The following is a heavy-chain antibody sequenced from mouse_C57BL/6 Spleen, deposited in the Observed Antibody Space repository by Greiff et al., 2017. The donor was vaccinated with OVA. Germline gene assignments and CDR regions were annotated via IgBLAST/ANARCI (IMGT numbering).Heavy chain of an antibody. CDR3: ARRPYYYGSSYYAMDY. Sequence: EVQVVESGGGLVKPGGSLKLSCAASGFTFSDYGMHWVRQAPEKGLEWVAYISSGSSTIYYADTVKGRFTISRDNAKNTLFLQMTSLRSEDTAMYYCARRPYYYGSSYYAMDYWGQGTSVTVSS. CDR1: GFTFSDYG. J-gene: IGHJ4*01. D-gene: IGHD1-1*01. CDR2: ISSGSSTI. V-gene: IGHV5-17*01.